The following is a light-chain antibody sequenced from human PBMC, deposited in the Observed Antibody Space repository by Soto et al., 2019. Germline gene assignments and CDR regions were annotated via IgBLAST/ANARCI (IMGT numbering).Light chain of an antibody. J-gene: IGKJ1*01. CDR3: QQRSKWRT. CDR1: QSVSSSY. V-gene: IGKV3D-20*02. CDR2: GAS. Sequence: EIVLTQSPGTLSLSPGERATLSCRASQSVSSSYLAWYQQKPGQAPRLLIYGASSRATGIPDRFSGSGSGTDFTLTISSLEPEDFAVYYCQQRSKWRTFGQGTKVDIK.